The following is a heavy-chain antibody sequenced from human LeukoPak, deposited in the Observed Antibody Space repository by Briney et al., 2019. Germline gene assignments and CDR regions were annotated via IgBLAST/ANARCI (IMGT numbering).Heavy chain of an antibody. Sequence: GRSLRLSCAASGFTFSSYGMHWVRQAPGKGLEWVAVIWYDGSNKYYADSVKGRFTISRDNSKNTLYLQMNSLRAEDTAVYYCARDRSGWPYYYYGMDVWGQGTTVTVSS. CDR1: GFTFSSYG. CDR3: ARDRSGWPYYYYGMDV. D-gene: IGHD6-19*01. V-gene: IGHV3-33*08. CDR2: IWYDGSNK. J-gene: IGHJ6*02.